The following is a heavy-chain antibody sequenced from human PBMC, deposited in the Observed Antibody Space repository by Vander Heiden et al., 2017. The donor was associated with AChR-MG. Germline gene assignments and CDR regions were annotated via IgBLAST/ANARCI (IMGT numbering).Heavy chain of an antibody. Sequence: QITLKESGPTLVKPTQTLTLTCTFSGFSLSTSGVGVGWIRQPPGKALEWLALIYWDDDKRYSPSLKSRLTITKDTSKNQVVLTMTNMDPVDTATYYCAHYYDSSGYYYLSGFSPAYWGQGTLVTVSS. CDR2: IYWDDDK. V-gene: IGHV2-5*02. CDR3: AHYYDSSGYYYLSGFSPAY. J-gene: IGHJ4*02. CDR1: GFSLSTSGVG. D-gene: IGHD3-22*01.